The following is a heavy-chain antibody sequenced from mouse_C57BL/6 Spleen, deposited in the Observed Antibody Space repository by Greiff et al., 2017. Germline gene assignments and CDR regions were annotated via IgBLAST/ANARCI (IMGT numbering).Heavy chain of an antibody. V-gene: IGHV5-17*01. CDR2: ISSGSSTI. D-gene: IGHD1-1*01. CDR3: ARRNYGSSPYAMDY. J-gene: IGHJ4*01. CDR1: GFTFSDYG. Sequence: DVKLVESGGGLVKPGGSLKLSCAASGFTFSDYGMHWVRQAPEKGLEWVAYISSGSSTIYYADTVKGRFTISRDNAKNTLFLQMTSLRSEDTAMYYCARRNYGSSPYAMDYWGQGTSVTVSS.